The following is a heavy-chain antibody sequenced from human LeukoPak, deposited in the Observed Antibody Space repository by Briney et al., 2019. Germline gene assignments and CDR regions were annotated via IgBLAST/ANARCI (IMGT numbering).Heavy chain of an antibody. CDR3: VKDVEPAAATSTYYFDY. CDR2: ISSNGGST. J-gene: IGHJ4*02. D-gene: IGHD2-2*01. V-gene: IGHV3-64D*09. CDR1: GFTFSSYA. Sequence: GGSLRFSCSASGFTFSSYAMHWVRQAPGKGLEYVSAISSNGGSTYYADSVKGRFTISRDNSKNTLYLQRSSLRAEDTAVYYCVKDVEPAAATSTYYFDYWGQGTLVTVSS.